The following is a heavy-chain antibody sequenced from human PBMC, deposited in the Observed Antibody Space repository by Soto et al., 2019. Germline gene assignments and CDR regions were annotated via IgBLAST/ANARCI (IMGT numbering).Heavy chain of an antibody. V-gene: IGHV1-69*13. CDR3: ARVLRYFDWLLYGWFDP. D-gene: IGHD3-9*01. CDR1: GGTFSSYA. Sequence: ASVKVSCKASGGTFSSYAISWVRQAPGQGLEWMGGIIPIFGTANYAQKFQGRVTITADESTSTAYMELSSLRSEDTAVYYCARVLRYFDWLLYGWFDPWGQGTLVTVSS. CDR2: IIPIFGTA. J-gene: IGHJ5*02.